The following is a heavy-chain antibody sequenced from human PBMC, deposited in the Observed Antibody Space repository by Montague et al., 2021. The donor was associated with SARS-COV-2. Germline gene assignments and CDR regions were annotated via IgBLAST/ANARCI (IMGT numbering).Heavy chain of an antibody. CDR1: GDSVSSNSAT. Sequence: CAISGDSVSSNSATWHWIRQSPSRGLEWLGRTYYRSRWSNDYAVSVRSRIIINPDTSTNQFSLQLSSVTPEDTAVYFCARERWAMGVSFDYWGQGTLVTVSS. CDR3: ARERWAMGVSFDY. J-gene: IGHJ4*02. CDR2: TYYRSRWSN. D-gene: IGHD3-10*01. V-gene: IGHV6-1*01.